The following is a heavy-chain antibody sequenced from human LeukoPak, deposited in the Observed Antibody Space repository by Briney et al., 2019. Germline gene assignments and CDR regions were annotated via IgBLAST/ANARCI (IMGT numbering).Heavy chain of an antibody. Sequence: SQTLSLTCAISGDSVSSNSAAWNWIRQSPSRGLEWLGRTYYRSKWYNDYAVSVKSRITIDPDTSKNQFSLQLNSVTPEDTAVYYCAKATQGSVRPPYYYYYGMDVWGQGTTVTVSS. CDR2: TYYRSKWYN. J-gene: IGHJ6*02. D-gene: IGHD3-10*02. CDR3: AKATQGSVRPPYYYYYGMDV. CDR1: GDSVSSNSAA. V-gene: IGHV6-1*01.